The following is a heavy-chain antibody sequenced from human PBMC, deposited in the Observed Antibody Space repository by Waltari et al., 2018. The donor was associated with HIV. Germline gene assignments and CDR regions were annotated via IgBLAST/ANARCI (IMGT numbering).Heavy chain of an antibody. V-gene: IGHV1-18*01. J-gene: IGHJ6*02. CDR3: ARDGDCGGDCYWFYYYGMEV. CDR1: GYNFTRYG. D-gene: IGHD2-21*02. Sequence: QVQLVQSGAEVKKPGAYVKVPCKASGYNFTRYGLSWGRPAPGQGLEWMGWISAYNGTTNYAQKRQGRVTMTTDTSTSTAYMELRSLRSDDTAVYYCARDGDCGGDCYWFYYYGMEVWGQGTTVTVSS. CDR2: ISAYNGTT.